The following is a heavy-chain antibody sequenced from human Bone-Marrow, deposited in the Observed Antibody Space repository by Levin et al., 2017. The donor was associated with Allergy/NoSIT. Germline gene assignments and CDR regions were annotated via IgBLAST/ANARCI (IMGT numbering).Heavy chain of an antibody. D-gene: IGHD2-2*01. CDR1: GFTFSNFG. V-gene: IGHV3-23*01. Sequence: LSLTCAASGFTFSNFGMTWVRQAPGKGLEWVSSVTGSGGTTYYADSVKGRFTISRDNSRNTLFLHMESLRGEDTAVYYCTKDRLSSSPVAYGMDVWGQGTTVTVSS. CDR2: VTGSGGTT. J-gene: IGHJ6*02. CDR3: TKDRLSSSPVAYGMDV.